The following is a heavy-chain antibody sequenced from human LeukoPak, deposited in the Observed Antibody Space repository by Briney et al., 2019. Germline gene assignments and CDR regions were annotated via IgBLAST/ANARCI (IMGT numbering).Heavy chain of an antibody. J-gene: IGHJ4*02. D-gene: IGHD3-10*01. V-gene: IGHV1-3*01. Sequence: ASVKVSCKASGYTFTSYAMHWVRQAPGQRLEWMGWINAGNGNTKYSQKFQGRVTITRDTSASTAYMELSSLRSEDTAVYYCAREPFGSGSVYFDYWGQGTLVTISS. CDR1: GYTFTSYA. CDR2: INAGNGNT. CDR3: AREPFGSGSVYFDY.